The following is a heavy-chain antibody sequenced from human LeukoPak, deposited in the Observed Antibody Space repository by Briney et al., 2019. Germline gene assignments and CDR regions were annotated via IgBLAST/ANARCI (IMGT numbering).Heavy chain of an antibody. J-gene: IGHJ4*02. Sequence: PGGSLRLSCAGSGFIISNNYMGWVRQAPGKGLEWVSIIYSGGNTYCLDSVKGRFTISRDNSKNTVYLQMNSLRAEDTAVYYCVGQPFRSGYWGQGTLVTVSS. CDR1: GFIISNNY. D-gene: IGHD3-10*01. CDR2: IYSGGNT. V-gene: IGHV3-66*04. CDR3: VGQPFRSGY.